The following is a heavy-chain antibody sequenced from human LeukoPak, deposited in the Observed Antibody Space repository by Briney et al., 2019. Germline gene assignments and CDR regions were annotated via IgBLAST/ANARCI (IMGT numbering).Heavy chain of an antibody. Sequence: SETLSLTCTVSGDSISSNYWSWIRQPPGKGLEWIGYIYYSGSTNYNPSLKSRVTISVDTSKNQFSLKLSSVTAADTAVYYCARGALWFGDASGSVPFDYWGQGTLVTVSS. J-gene: IGHJ4*02. CDR1: GDSISSNY. CDR3: ARGALWFGDASGSVPFDY. CDR2: IYYSGST. V-gene: IGHV4-59*12. D-gene: IGHD3-10*01.